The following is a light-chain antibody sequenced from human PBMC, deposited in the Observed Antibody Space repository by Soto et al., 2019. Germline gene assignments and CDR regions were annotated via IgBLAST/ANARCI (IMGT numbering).Light chain of an antibody. CDR2: DVY. J-gene: IGKJ1*01. CDR3: QHYGYSQWT. Sequence: IVLTQSPGTLSLSPGERATLSCRASQTGSNSYLAWYQHKSGQAPRLLIYDVYTRASGIPDRFSGSGSETEFTLTITRLEPKYSAVYFCQHYGYSQWTFGQGTKVEIK. CDR1: QTGSNSY. V-gene: IGKV3-20*01.